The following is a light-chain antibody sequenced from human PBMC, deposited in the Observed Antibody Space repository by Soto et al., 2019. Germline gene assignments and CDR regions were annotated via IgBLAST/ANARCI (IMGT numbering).Light chain of an antibody. CDR3: QQRSNWPAN. CDR1: QTITTY. V-gene: IGKV3-11*01. Sequence: EIVLTQSPATLSLSPGERATLSCRASQTITTYLAWYQQKPGQPPRLLIYGASNRATGIPARFSGSGSGTDFTLTINNLEPEDFAVYYCQQRSNWPANFGQGTKVDIK. CDR2: GAS. J-gene: IGKJ1*01.